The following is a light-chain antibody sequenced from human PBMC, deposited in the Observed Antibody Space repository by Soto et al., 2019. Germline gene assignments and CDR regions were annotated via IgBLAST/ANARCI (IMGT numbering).Light chain of an antibody. CDR3: QHYNEWPLT. CDR1: QTVSNN. CDR2: FAS. J-gene: IGKJ4*01. Sequence: ERVMTQFPATLSVSPGAKATLSCRASQTVSNNLAWYQQKPGQAPRLLIYFASTRATGVPARFSGSGSGTEFTLTISNLQSEDSAVYYCQHYNEWPLTFGGGIKLETK. V-gene: IGKV3-15*01.